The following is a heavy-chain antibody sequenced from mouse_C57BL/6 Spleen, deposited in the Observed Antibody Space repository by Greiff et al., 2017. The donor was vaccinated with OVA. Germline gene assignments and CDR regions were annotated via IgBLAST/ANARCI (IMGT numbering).Heavy chain of an antibody. D-gene: IGHD2-4*01. CDR2: ISYDGSN. V-gene: IGHV3-6*01. CDR1: GYSITSGYY. J-gene: IGHJ2*01. Sequence: EVKLVESGPGLVKPSQSLSLTCSVTGYSITSGYYWNWIRQFPGNKLEWMGYISYDGSNNYNPSLKNRISITRDTSKNQFFLKLNSVTTEDTATYYCARDRRDYGFDYWGQGTTLTVSS. CDR3: ARDRRDYGFDY.